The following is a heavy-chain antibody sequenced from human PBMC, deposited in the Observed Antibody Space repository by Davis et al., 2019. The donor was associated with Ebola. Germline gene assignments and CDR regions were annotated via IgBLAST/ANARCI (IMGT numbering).Heavy chain of an antibody. CDR2: ISSSSSYI. CDR1: GFTFSSYS. J-gene: IGHJ6*02. D-gene: IGHD2-15*01. Sequence: GESLKISCAASGFTFSSYSMNWVRQAPGKGLEWVSSISSSSSYIYYADSVKGRFTISRDNAKNSLYLQMNSLRAEDTAVYYCARTVGYCSGGSCYGPYYYYGMDVWGQGTTVTVSS. V-gene: IGHV3-21*01. CDR3: ARTVGYCSGGSCYGPYYYYGMDV.